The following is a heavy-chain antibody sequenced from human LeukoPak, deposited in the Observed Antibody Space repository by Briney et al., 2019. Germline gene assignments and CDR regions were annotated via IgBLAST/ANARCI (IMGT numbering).Heavy chain of an antibody. D-gene: IGHD3-10*01. Sequence: GGSLRLSCAASGFTFSSYWMSWVRQAPGKGLEWVSAISGSGGSTYYADSVKGRFTISRDNSKNTLYLQMNSLRAEDTAVYYCAKAYYYGSGSYTYYFDYWGQGTLVTVSS. CDR1: GFTFSSYW. CDR2: ISGSGGST. CDR3: AKAYYYGSGSYTYYFDY. J-gene: IGHJ4*02. V-gene: IGHV3-23*01.